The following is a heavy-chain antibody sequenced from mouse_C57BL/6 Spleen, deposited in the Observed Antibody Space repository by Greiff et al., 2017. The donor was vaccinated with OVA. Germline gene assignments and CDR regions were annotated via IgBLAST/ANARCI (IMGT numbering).Heavy chain of an antibody. J-gene: IGHJ1*03. V-gene: IGHV5-12*01. CDR2: ISNGGGST. CDR1: GFTFSDYY. CDR3: ARGPYYSNYEGYFDV. Sequence: EVKLMESGGGLVQPGGSLKLSCAASGFTFSDYYMYWVRQTPEKRLEWVAYISNGGGSTYYPDTVKGRFTISRDNAKNTLYLQMSRLKSEDTAMYYCARGPYYSNYEGYFDVWGTGTTVTVSS. D-gene: IGHD2-5*01.